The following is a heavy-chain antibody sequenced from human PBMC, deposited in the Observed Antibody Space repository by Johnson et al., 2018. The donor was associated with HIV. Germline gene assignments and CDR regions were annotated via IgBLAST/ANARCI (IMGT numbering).Heavy chain of an antibody. V-gene: IGHV3-74*02. CDR2: INSDGSST. D-gene: IGHD3-16*01. CDR3: AKRRSMVAFVESNGFDM. J-gene: IGHJ3*02. CDR1: GFTFSSYW. Sequence: VQLVESGGGLVQSGGSLRLSCAASGFTFSSYWMHWVRQGPGKGLVWVSRINSDGSSTRYADSVKGRFTISRDNAKNSLYLQMNSLRAEDTAIYYCAKRRSMVAFVESNGFDMWGQGTTVTVSS.